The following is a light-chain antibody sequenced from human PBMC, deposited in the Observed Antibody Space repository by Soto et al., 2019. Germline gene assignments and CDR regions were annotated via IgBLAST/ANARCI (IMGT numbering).Light chain of an antibody. CDR3: QQSYNYPWT. CDR2: DTS. V-gene: IGKV1D-13*01. J-gene: IGKJ1*01. Sequence: AIQLTQSPSSLSAPIGDRVTITCRASLGVSRYLAWYQQKPGEAPNLLIYDTSTLRSGVPSRFSGSGASTDFTLTIMSLRPEDSATYYCQQSYNYPWTFGQGTKVEIK. CDR1: LGVSRY.